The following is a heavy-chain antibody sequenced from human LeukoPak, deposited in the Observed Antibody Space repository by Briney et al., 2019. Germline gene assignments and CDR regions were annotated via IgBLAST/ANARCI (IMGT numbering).Heavy chain of an antibody. D-gene: IGHD3-10*01. CDR2: IYCSGST. V-gene: IGHV4-59*08. Sequence: SETLSLTCTVSGGSISSYYWSWIRQPPGKGLEWIGYIYCSGSTNYNPSLKSRVTISVHTSKNQFSLKLSSVTAADTAVYYCATFIHDLRLGSGFDYWGQGTLVTVSS. CDR1: GGSISSYY. J-gene: IGHJ4*02. CDR3: ATFIHDLRLGSGFDY.